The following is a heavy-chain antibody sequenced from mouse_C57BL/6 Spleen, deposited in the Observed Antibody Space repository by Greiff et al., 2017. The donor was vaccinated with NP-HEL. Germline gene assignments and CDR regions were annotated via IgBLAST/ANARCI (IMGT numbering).Heavy chain of an antibody. D-gene: IGHD4-1*01. CDR3: ARGTAYYAMDY. V-gene: IGHV3-6*01. CDR1: GYSITSGYY. CDR2: IRYDGSN. J-gene: IGHJ4*01. Sequence: VQLKESGPGLVKPSPSLSLSCSASGYSITSGYYWYWIRKSPGNKLEWMGYIRYDGSNKYNPSFKNRIPITRDTSKNQCFLKLNSVTTEDTATYYCARGTAYYAMDYWGQGTSVTVAS.